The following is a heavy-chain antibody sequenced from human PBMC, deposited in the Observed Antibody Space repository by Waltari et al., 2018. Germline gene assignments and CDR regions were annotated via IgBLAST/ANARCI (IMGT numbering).Heavy chain of an antibody. CDR2: IYYSGCT. CDR3: ARTWYSREIRYFDL. CDR1: GGSISSHY. V-gene: IGHV4-59*11. J-gene: IGHJ2*01. Sequence: QVQLRESGPGLVKPSETLSLTCTVSGGSISSHYWSWIRQPPGKGLEWIGYIYYSGCTNYHPSRKSRVTISVDTSKNQFSLKLSSVTAADTAVYYCARTWYSREIRYFDLWGRGTLVTVSS. D-gene: IGHD6-13*01.